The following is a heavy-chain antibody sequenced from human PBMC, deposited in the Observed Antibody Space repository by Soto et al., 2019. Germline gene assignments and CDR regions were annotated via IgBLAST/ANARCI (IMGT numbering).Heavy chain of an antibody. Sequence: PGGSLRLSCAASGFTFSSYAMHWVRQAPGKGLEWVAVISYDGSNKYYADSVKGRFTISRDNSKNTLYLQMNSLRAEDTAVYYCARDPSSRYCSGGSCYPNWFDPWGQGTLVTVSS. D-gene: IGHD2-15*01. CDR3: ARDPSSRYCSGGSCYPNWFDP. CDR1: GFTFSSYA. V-gene: IGHV3-30-3*01. J-gene: IGHJ5*02. CDR2: ISYDGSNK.